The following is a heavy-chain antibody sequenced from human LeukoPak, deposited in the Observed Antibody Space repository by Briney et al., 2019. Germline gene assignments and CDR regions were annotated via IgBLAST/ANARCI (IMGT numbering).Heavy chain of an antibody. CDR2: INWNGGST. CDR3: ARAFDYYYMDV. CDR1: GFTVSSNY. D-gene: IGHD3-3*01. J-gene: IGHJ6*03. V-gene: IGHV3-20*04. Sequence: PGGSLRLSCAASGFTVSSNYMSWVRQAPGKGLEWVSGINWNGGSTSYADSVKGRFTISRDNAKNSLYLQMNSLRADDTALYYCARAFDYYYMDVWGKGTTVTVSS.